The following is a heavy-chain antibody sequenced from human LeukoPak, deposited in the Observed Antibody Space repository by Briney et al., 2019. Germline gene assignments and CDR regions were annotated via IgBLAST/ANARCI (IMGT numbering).Heavy chain of an antibody. CDR1: GDSINSLDL. Sequence: SGTLSLTCTVSGDSINSLDLWSWVRQPPGKGLEWIGEMYLSGTIHSNPSVKSRVTISIDKSKNQFFLNLCSVTAADTAVYYCAGLVGRYSSGLYYYYFDYWGQGTLVTVSS. CDR2: MYLSGTI. D-gene: IGHD3-22*01. V-gene: IGHV4-4*02. J-gene: IGHJ4*02. CDR3: AGLVGRYSSGLYYYYFDY.